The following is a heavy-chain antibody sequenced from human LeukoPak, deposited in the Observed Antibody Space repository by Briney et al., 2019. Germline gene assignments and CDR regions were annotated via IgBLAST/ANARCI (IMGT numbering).Heavy chain of an antibody. CDR3: AKDQRPDSGCDIDY. CDR2: IFPSGDTT. Sequence: PGGSLRLSCAASGFTFSTYSMSWVRRAQGKGLELVSLIFPSGDTTYYANSVKGRFTISRDNSKNTLYLQMHSLRAEDTAVYYCAKDQRPDSGCDIDYWGQGTLVTVSS. D-gene: IGHD5-12*01. J-gene: IGHJ4*02. V-gene: IGHV3-23*01. CDR1: GFTFSTYS.